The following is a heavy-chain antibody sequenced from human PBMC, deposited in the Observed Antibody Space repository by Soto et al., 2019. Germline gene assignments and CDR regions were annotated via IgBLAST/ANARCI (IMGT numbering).Heavy chain of an antibody. D-gene: IGHD2-2*01. CDR2: ISGSGGST. CDR3: AKDFRYCSSTSCLTHQRDY. J-gene: IGHJ4*02. Sequence: GGSLRLSCAASGFTFSSYAMSWVRQAPGKGLEWVSAISGSGGSTYYADSVKGRFTISRDNSENTLYLQMNSLRAEDTAVYYCAKDFRYCSSTSCLTHQRDYWGQGTLVTVSS. V-gene: IGHV3-23*01. CDR1: GFTFSSYA.